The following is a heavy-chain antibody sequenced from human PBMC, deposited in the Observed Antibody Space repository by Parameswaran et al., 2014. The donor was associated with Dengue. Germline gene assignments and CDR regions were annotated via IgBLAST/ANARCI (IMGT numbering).Heavy chain of an antibody. V-gene: IGHV4-39*01. J-gene: IGHJ6*02. CDR2: IYYSGST. CDR3: ATIGAGSGWSITYYYYGMDV. D-gene: IGHD6-19*01. Sequence: WIRQPPGKGLEWIGSIYYSGSTYYNPSLKSRVTISVDTSKNQFSLKLSSVTAADTAVYYCATIGAGSGWSITYYYYGMDVWGQGTTVTVSS.